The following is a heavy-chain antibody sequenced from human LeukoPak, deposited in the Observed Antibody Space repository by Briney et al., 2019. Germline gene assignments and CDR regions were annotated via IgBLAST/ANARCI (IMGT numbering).Heavy chain of an antibody. Sequence: GGALRLSCADSGFTFSNYGMHWVRQAPGTGLEWLAVISYDGSTKYYADSVKGRFTISRDNSKNTLYLQMNSLRAEDTAVYYCARESGVRRVIDYWGQGTLVTVSS. D-gene: IGHD3-10*01. CDR1: GFTFSNYG. CDR2: ISYDGSTK. J-gene: IGHJ4*02. V-gene: IGHV3-30*03. CDR3: ARESGVRRVIDY.